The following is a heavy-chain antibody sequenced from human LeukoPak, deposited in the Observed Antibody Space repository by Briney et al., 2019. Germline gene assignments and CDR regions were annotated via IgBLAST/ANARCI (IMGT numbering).Heavy chain of an antibody. V-gene: IGHV3-23*01. CDR3: ANTYYFDY. J-gene: IGHJ4*02. Sequence: GGSLRLSCAASGLTLSRYAMTWVRQAPGKGLEWVPAISASGDSTYYADSVKGRFTISRDNSEDTLYLQMNSLRAEDTAMYYCANTYYFDYWGQGTLVTVSS. CDR1: GLTLSRYA. CDR2: ISASGDST.